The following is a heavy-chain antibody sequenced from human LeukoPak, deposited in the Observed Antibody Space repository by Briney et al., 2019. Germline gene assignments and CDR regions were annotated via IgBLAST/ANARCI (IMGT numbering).Heavy chain of an antibody. CDR3: AGDYGYFYSDY. Sequence: GGSLRLSCAASGFTFSSYSMSWVRQAPGKGLEWVSYISSSSSTIYYADSVKGRFTISRDNAKNSLYLQMNSLRAEDTAVYYCAGDYGYFYSDYWGQGTLVTVSS. J-gene: IGHJ4*02. CDR2: ISSSSSTI. D-gene: IGHD5-18*01. V-gene: IGHV3-48*01. CDR1: GFTFSSYS.